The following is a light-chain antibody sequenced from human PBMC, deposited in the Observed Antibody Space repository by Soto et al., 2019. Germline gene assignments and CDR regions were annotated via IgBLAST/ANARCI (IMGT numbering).Light chain of an antibody. CDR1: QSVNRNY. Sequence: ELVLTQSPGTLSLSPGERATLSCRASQSVNRNYLAWYQQKPGQAPRLLIYGASSRPTGIPDRFSGSGSGTVYTLTISRLEPEDFAVYYCPQYIDSPPGYPICQGTKLEIK. CDR2: GAS. CDR3: PQYIDSPPGYP. V-gene: IGKV3-20*01. J-gene: IGKJ2*01.